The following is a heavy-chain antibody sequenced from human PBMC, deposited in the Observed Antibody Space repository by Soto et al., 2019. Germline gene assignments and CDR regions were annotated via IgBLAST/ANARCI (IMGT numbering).Heavy chain of an antibody. CDR1: GGSVSSRSYY. V-gene: IGHV4-61*01. Sequence: PSETLSLTCTVSGGSVSSRSYYRSWIRQPPGKGLEWIGRIYTSGSTKYSPSLKSRATMSVDTSKEQFYLKLNSVTAADTAVYYCERESTVAGTDNWFDSWGQGTLVTVSS. D-gene: IGHD6-13*01. J-gene: IGHJ5*01. CDR3: ERESTVAGTDNWFDS. CDR2: IYTSGST.